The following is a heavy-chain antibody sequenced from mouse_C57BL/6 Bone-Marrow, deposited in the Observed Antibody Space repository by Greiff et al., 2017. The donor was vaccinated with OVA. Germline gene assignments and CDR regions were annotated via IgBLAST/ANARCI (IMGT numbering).Heavy chain of an antibody. V-gene: IGHV1-82*01. D-gene: IGHD2-3*01. CDR3: ARHEGGYYASYFDY. CDR2: IYPGDGGT. CDR1: GYAFSSSW. Sequence: QVQLQQSGPELVKPGASVKISCKASGYAFSSSWMHWVKQRPGKGLEWIGRIYPGDGGTNYNGKFKGKATLTADKSSSTAYMQLSSLTSEDSAVYFCARHEGGYYASYFDYWGQGTTLTVSS. J-gene: IGHJ2*01.